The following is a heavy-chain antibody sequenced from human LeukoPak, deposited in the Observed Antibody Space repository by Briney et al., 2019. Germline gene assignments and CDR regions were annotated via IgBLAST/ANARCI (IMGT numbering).Heavy chain of an antibody. J-gene: IGHJ4*02. CDR2: VNQDASEQ. Sequence: GGSLRLSCTASGFTFRNHWMSWVRQAPGKGLEWVANVNQDASEQYYVDSVKGRFTISRDNPRSSLYLQMISLRAEDTAVYYCASGGYSYGWSYWGQGTLVTVSS. CDR1: GFTFRNHW. CDR3: ASGGYSYGWSY. V-gene: IGHV3-7*03. D-gene: IGHD5-18*01.